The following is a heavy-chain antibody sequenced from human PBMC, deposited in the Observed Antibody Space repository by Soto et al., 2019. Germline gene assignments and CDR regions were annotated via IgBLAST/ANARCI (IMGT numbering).Heavy chain of an antibody. CDR2: IYYSGST. V-gene: IGHV4-59*01. Sequence: PSETLSLTCTVSGGSISSYYWSWIRQPPGKGLEWIGYIYYSGSTNYNPSLKSRVTISVDTSKNQFSLKLSSVTAADTAVYYCAREYSSGRLLGVWGKGTTVTVSS. J-gene: IGHJ6*04. D-gene: IGHD2-21*01. CDR1: GGSISSYY. CDR3: AREYSSGRLLGV.